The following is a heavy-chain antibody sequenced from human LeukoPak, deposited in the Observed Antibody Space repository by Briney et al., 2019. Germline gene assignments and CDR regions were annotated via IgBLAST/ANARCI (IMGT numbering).Heavy chain of an antibody. CDR1: GFSFSSYW. V-gene: IGHV3-7*01. Sequence: GGSLRLSCAASGFSFSSYWMNWVRQVPGKGLEWVANINQDRSEKSYVDSVKGRFAISRDNAKNSLYLQMNSLRAEDTAVYYCARDHCSSSSCYTYYGMELWGQGTTVTVSS. CDR3: ARDHCSSSSCYTYYGMEL. D-gene: IGHD2-2*02. CDR2: INQDRSEK. J-gene: IGHJ6*02.